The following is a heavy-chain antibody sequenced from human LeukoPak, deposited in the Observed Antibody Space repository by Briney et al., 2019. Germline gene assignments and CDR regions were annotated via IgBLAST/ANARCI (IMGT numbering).Heavy chain of an antibody. J-gene: IGHJ6*03. V-gene: IGHV4-59*11. CDR1: GGSISSHY. Sequence: SETLSLTCTVSGGSISSHYWSWIRQPPGKGLEWIGYIYYSGSTNYNPSLKSRVTISVDTSKNQFSLKLSSVTAADTAVYYCASLEYSSSSRSRYYYHMDVWGKGTTVTVYS. CDR2: IYYSGST. D-gene: IGHD6-6*01. CDR3: ASLEYSSSSRSRYYYHMDV.